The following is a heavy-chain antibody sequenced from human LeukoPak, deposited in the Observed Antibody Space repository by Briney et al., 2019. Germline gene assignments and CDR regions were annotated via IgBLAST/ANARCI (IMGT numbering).Heavy chain of an antibody. CDR3: ARRANTAPPYYFDY. CDR2: VYYSGGT. D-gene: IGHD5-18*01. Sequence: SSETLSLTCTVPDDSMSSYYWNWIRQPPGKGLEWIGYVYYSGGTNYNPSLKSRVTISLDTSKNQFSLKLSSVTAADTAVYYCARRANTAPPYYFDYWGQGTLVTVSS. CDR1: DDSMSSYY. J-gene: IGHJ4*02. V-gene: IGHV4-59*01.